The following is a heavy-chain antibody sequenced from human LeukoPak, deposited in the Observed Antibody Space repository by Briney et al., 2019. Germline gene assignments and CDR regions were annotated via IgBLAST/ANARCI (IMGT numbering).Heavy chain of an antibody. Sequence: SETLSLTCTVSGGSISSYYWSWIRQPPGKGLEWIGYIYYSGSTNYNPSLKSRVTISVDTSKNQFSLKLSSVTAADTAVYYCARSRGGAVAGMGGFYFDYWGQGTLVTVFS. J-gene: IGHJ4*02. CDR3: ARSRGGAVAGMGGFYFDY. CDR2: IYYSGST. D-gene: IGHD6-19*01. CDR1: GGSISSYY. V-gene: IGHV4-59*08.